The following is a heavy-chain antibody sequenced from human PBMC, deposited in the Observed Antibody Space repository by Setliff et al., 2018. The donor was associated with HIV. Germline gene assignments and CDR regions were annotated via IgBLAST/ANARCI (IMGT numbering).Heavy chain of an antibody. J-gene: IGHJ4*02. V-gene: IGHV1-18*01. CDR1: GCSFFSYS. D-gene: IGHD1-26*01. CDR3: ARATYSGSPNPPQDY. CDR2: INCYSGDS. Sequence: ASVKVSCKASGCSFFSYSITWVRQAPGQGLEWVGWINCYSGDSKFPEKLQGRITMTADTSTSTAYMELRNLTSDDTAMYYCARATYSGSPNPPQDYWGQGTLVTVSS.